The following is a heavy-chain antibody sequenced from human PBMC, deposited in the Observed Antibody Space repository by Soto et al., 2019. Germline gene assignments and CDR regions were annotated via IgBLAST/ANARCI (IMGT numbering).Heavy chain of an antibody. V-gene: IGHV3-7*04. J-gene: IGHJ4*02. CDR1: GFTFSNFW. CDR2: IRQDGSED. Sequence: GGSLRLSCAASGFTFSNFWMNWVRQAPGRGLEWLAIIRQDGSEDLYVDSLKDRFTISRDNAKNSLYLQINSLRAEDTAVYYCAGGSGWLIDHWGQGTLVTVSS. CDR3: AGGSGWLIDH. D-gene: IGHD3-10*01.